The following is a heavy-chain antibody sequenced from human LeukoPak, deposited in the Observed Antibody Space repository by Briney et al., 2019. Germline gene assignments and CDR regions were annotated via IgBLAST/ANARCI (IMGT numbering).Heavy chain of an antibody. CDR1: GFTFSSYG. Sequence: GRSLRLSCAASGFTFSSYGMHWVRQAPGKGLEWVAVIWYDGSNKYYADPVKGRFTISRDNSKNTLYLQMNSLRAEDTAVYYCARDLSTPIAVARYYYYGMDVWGQGTTVTVSS. D-gene: IGHD6-19*01. CDR2: IWYDGSNK. V-gene: IGHV3-33*01. J-gene: IGHJ6*02. CDR3: ARDLSTPIAVARYYYYGMDV.